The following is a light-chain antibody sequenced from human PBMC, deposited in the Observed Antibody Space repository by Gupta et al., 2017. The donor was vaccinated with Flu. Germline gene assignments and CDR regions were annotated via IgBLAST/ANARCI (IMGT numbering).Light chain of an antibody. V-gene: IGKV3-15*01. Sequence: ELVMTQSPATLSVSPGERATLSCRASQSVSSNLAWYQQKPGQAPRLLIYGASTRATGIPARFSGSGSGTECTLTISSLQSEDFAVYDCQQYNNGPPWTFGQGTKVEIK. CDR3: QQYNNGPPWT. CDR2: GAS. J-gene: IGKJ1*01. CDR1: QSVSSN.